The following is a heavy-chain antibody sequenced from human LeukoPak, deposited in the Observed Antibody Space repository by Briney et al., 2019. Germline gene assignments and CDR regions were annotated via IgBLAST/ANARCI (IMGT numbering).Heavy chain of an antibody. CDR1: GGPISSGDYY. D-gene: IGHD5-12*01. CDR2: IYYSGST. Sequence: SETLSLTCTVSGGPISSGDYYWSWIRQPPGKGLEWIGYIYYSGSTYYNPSLKSRVTISVDTSKNQFSLKLSSVTAADTAVYYCARMTYDPHGVDVWGKGTTVTVSS. CDR3: ARMTYDPHGVDV. V-gene: IGHV4-30-4*02. J-gene: IGHJ6*04.